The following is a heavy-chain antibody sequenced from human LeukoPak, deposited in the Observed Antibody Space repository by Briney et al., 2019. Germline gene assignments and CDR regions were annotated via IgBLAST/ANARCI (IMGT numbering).Heavy chain of an antibody. CDR1: GYTFTGYY. V-gene: IGHV1-2*02. CDR2: SNPNTGDI. J-gene: IGHJ4*02. Sequence: ASVKVSCKASGYTFTGYYIHWVRQAPGQGLEWMGWSNPNTGDIHYAQKFQGRVSMTRDTSITTAYMELRSLRSDDTAVYYCARLGGYCSGGSCFRGYDHWGQGTLVTVSS. CDR3: ARLGGYCSGGSCFRGYDH. D-gene: IGHD2-15*01.